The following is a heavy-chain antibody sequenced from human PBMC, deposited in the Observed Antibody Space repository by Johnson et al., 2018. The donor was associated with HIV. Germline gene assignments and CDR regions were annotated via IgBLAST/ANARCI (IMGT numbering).Heavy chain of an antibody. V-gene: IGHV3-9*01. J-gene: IGHJ3*02. D-gene: IGHD2/OR15-2a*01. CDR2: ISWNGGNI. Sequence: VQLVESGGGLVQPGRSLRVSCAASGFTFDDYAMHWVRQGPGKVLEWVSGISWNGGNIGYADSVKGRFTVSRDNAKNLLYLQMNSLRAEDTAVYYCARENRVDAFDIWGQGTMVTVSS. CDR1: GFTFDDYA. CDR3: ARENRVDAFDI.